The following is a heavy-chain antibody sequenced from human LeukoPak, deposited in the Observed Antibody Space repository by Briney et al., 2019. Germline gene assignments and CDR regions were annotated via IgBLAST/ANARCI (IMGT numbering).Heavy chain of an antibody. CDR1: GFTFSSYA. J-gene: IGHJ4*02. CDR2: ISAGGGST. CDR3: AKGWPVAGTGGPGGTFDY. Sequence: GGSLRLSCAASGFTFSSYAMSWVRQAPGKGLEWVSAISAGGGSTYYADSVKGRFTISRDNSKNTLYLQMNSLRPEDTATHCCAKGWPVAGTGGPGGTFDYWGQGTLVTVYS. V-gene: IGHV3-23*01. D-gene: IGHD6-19*01.